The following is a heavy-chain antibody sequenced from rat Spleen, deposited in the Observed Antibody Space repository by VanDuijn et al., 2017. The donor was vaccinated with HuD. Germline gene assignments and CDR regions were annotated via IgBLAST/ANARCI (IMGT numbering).Heavy chain of an antibody. D-gene: IGHD1-2*01. CDR1: GFTFSSYW. J-gene: IGHJ3*01. Sequence: EVQLVETGGGLVQPGRSLKLSCVASGFTFSSYWMSWTRQAPGKGLEWVASITNSGGSTYYPDSVKGRFTISRDNAQNTLYLQMNSLRSEDTATYYCARGDYYSSYIYGGGFAYWGQGTLVTVSS. V-gene: IGHV5-31*01. CDR2: ITNSGGST. CDR3: ARGDYYSSYIYGGGFAY.